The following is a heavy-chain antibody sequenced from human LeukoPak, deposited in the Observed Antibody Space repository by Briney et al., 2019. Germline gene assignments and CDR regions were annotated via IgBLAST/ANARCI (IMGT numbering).Heavy chain of an antibody. J-gene: IGHJ4*02. V-gene: IGHV4-34*01. CDR2: INHSGST. Sequence: SETLSLTCTVSGGSISSYYWSWIRQPPGKGLEWIGEINHSGSTNYNPSLKSRVTISVDTSKNQFSLKLSSVTAADTAVYYCARQKGVRIAAAGTRTGCYFDYWGQGTLVTVSS. CDR3: ARQKGVRIAAAGTRTGCYFDY. CDR1: GGSISSYY. D-gene: IGHD6-13*01.